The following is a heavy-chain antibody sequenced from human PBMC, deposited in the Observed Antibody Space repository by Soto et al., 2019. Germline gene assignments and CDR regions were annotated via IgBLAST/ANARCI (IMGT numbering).Heavy chain of an antibody. V-gene: IGHV1-18*01. CDR1: GYSFTTYG. CDR3: ASYGMDV. J-gene: IGHJ6*02. CDR2: INANNGDT. Sequence: ASVKVSCKASGYSFTTYGISWVRQAPGQGLEWMGWINANNGDTNNAQKFQGWVTMTMDTSTSTAYMELSRLTSDDTAVYYCASYGMDVWGQGTTVTVSS.